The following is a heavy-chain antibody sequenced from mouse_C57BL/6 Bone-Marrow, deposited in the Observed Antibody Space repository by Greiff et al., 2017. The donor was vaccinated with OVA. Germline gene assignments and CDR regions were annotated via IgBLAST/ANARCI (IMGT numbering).Heavy chain of an antibody. J-gene: IGHJ2*01. CDR3: ARGAAGRRYFDY. D-gene: IGHD3-3*01. V-gene: IGHV1-50*01. CDR2: IDPSDSYT. CDR1: GYTFTSYW. Sequence: VQLQQPGAELVKPGASVKLSCKASGYTFTSYWMQWVKQRPGQGLEWIGEIDPSDSYTNYNQKFKGKATLTVDTSSSTAYMQLSSLTSEDSAVYYCARGAAGRRYFDYWGKGTTLTVSS.